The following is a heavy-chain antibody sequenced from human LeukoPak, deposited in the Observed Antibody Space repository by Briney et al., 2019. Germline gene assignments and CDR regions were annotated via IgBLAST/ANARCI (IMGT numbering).Heavy chain of an antibody. CDR2: IWYDGSSK. Sequence: GRSLRLSCAASGFTFSSHGMHWVRQAPGKGLEWVALIWYDGSSKHYADSVRGRFTISRDNSKNTLYLQMNSLRAEDTAVYYCAKGVEYGMDVWGQGTTVTVSS. CDR1: GFTFSSHG. CDR3: AKGVEYGMDV. D-gene: IGHD2-8*01. J-gene: IGHJ6*02. V-gene: IGHV3-33*06.